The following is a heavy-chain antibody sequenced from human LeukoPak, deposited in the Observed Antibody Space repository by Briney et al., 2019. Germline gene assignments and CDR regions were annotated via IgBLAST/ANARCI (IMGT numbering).Heavy chain of an antibody. J-gene: IGHJ4*02. D-gene: IGHD4-23*01. Sequence: GGSLRLSCAASGFTSSSYGMHWVRQAPGKGLEWVAFIRYDGSNKYYADSVKGRFTISRDNSKNTLYLQMNSLRAEDTAVYYCAKDLDGGNKHYWGQGTLVTVSS. CDR1: GFTSSSYG. V-gene: IGHV3-30*02. CDR2: IRYDGSNK. CDR3: AKDLDGGNKHY.